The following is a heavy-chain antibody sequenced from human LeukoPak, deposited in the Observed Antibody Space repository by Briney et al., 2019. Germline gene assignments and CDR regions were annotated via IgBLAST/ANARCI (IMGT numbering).Heavy chain of an antibody. CDR1: GGSISSGGYY. J-gene: IGHJ4*02. V-gene: IGHV4-31*03. CDR2: IYYSGST. Sequence: SETLSLTCTVSGGSISSGGYYWSWIRQHPGKGLEWIGYIYYSGSTYYNPSLKSRVTISVDTSKNQFSLKLSSVTAADTAVYYCARGYNSGGNDYWGQGTLVTVSS. D-gene: IGHD6-19*01. CDR3: ARGYNSGGNDY.